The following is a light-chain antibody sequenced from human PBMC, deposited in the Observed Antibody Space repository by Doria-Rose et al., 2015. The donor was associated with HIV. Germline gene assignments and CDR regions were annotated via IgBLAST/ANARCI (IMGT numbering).Light chain of an antibody. J-gene: IGKJ4*01. CDR2: GSS. CDR1: QSVGNN. CDR3: QQYNNWPPLT. V-gene: IGKV3-15*01. Sequence: TLSVSPGEKATLSCRASQSVGNNLAWYQQKPGQAPRLLISGSSTRATGIPARFSGSGSGTKFILTISSLQSEDFAVYYCQQYNNWPPLTFGGGTKVESK.